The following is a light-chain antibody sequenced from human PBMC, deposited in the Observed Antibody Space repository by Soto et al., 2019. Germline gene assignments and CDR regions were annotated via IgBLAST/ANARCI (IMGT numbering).Light chain of an antibody. J-gene: IGKJ1*01. V-gene: IGKV3-20*01. CDR3: QQYGGSPRT. CDR1: QSVSSSS. CDR2: DAS. Sequence: VVMTQSPATLSVSPGERATLSCRASQSVSSSSLAWYQQKRGQAPRLLIHDASSRATGIPDRFSGSGSGTDFTLTISRLEPEDFAVYYCQQYGGSPRTFGQGTKVDIK.